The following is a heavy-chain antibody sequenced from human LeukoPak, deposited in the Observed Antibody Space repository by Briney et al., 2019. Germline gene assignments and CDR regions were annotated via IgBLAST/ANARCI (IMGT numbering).Heavy chain of an antibody. CDR3: AKDDNYIRFLS. CDR2: MSYDGSNE. V-gene: IGHV3-30*04. J-gene: IGHJ5*02. CDR1: DFTFSSYP. Sequence: GGSLRLSCAASDFTFSSYPMHWVRQAPGKGLEWVAVMSYDGSNEYYADSVKGRFTISRDNSKNTLYLQMNSLRAEDTAVYYCAKDDNYIRFLSWGQGTLVTVSS. D-gene: IGHD3-16*01.